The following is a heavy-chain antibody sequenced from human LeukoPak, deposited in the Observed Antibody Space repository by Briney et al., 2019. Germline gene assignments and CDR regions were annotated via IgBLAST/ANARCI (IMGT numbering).Heavy chain of an antibody. CDR1: GYTFTGYV. CDR3: AARWEATLGALYAFDI. CDR2: ISAYNGNT. V-gene: IGHV1-18*01. J-gene: IGHJ3*02. D-gene: IGHD1-26*01. Sequence: ASVKVSCKASGYTFTGYVISWVRQAPGQGREWMGWISAYNGNTNYAQKLQGRVTMTTDTSTRTAYMELRSLRSDDTDVYSCAARWEATLGALYAFDIWGQGTMVTVSS.